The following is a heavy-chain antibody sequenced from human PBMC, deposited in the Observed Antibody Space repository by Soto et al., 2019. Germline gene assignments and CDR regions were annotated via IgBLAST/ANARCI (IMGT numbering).Heavy chain of an antibody. J-gene: IGHJ4*02. Sequence: GGSLRLSCAASGFTFSDSSIHWVRQASGKGLEWVGRTRNKANSYTTDYAAFVKGRFTISRDDSKNLIYLQMNSLKTEDTAVYYCAREGSSSGPDYEYWGQGTLVTVSS. CDR1: GFTFSDSS. V-gene: IGHV3-72*01. D-gene: IGHD3-22*01. CDR2: TRNKANSYTT. CDR3: AREGSSSGPDYEY.